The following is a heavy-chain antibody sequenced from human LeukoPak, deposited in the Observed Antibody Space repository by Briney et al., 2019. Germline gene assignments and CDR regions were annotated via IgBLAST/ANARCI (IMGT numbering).Heavy chain of an antibody. CDR1: GFAFSSYA. Sequence: GGSLRLSCAASGFAFSSYAMSWVRQAPGKGLEWVSAISGSGGSTYYADSVKGRFTISRDNSKNTLYLQMNSLRAEDTAVYYCAKDKDSSSWYYFDYWGQGTLVTVSS. J-gene: IGHJ4*02. CDR3: AKDKDSSSWYYFDY. D-gene: IGHD6-13*01. V-gene: IGHV3-23*01. CDR2: ISGSGGST.